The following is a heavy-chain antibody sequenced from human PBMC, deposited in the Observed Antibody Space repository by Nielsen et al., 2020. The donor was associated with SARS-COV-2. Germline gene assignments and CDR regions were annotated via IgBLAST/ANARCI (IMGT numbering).Heavy chain of an antibody. D-gene: IGHD1-26*01. J-gene: IGHJ5*02. CDR2: FDPEDGET. V-gene: IGHV1-24*01. CDR1: GYTLTELS. Sequence: ASVKVSCKVSGYTLTELSMHWVRQAPGKGLEWMGGFDPEDGETIYAQKFQGRVTMTEDTSTDTAYMELSSPRSEDTAVYYCATASIVGATTWFDPWGQGTLVTVSS. CDR3: ATASIVGATTWFDP.